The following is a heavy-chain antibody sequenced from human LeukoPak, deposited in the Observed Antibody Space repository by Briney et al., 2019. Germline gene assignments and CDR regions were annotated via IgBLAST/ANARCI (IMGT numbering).Heavy chain of an antibody. Sequence: SETLSLTCAVSGYSISSGYYWGWIRQLPGKGLEWIGSIYHSGSTYYNPSLKSRVTISVDTSKNQFSLKLSSVTAADTAVYYCARGRYNWSYWGQGTLVTVSS. CDR1: GYSISSGYY. CDR2: IYHSGST. CDR3: ARGRYNWSY. V-gene: IGHV4-38-2*01. J-gene: IGHJ4*02. D-gene: IGHD1-20*01.